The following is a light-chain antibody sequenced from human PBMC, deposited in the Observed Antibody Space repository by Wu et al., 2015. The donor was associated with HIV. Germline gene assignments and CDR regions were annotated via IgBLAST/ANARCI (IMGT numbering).Light chain of an antibody. J-gene: IGKJ1*01. CDR3: QQSYSTLWT. V-gene: IGKV1-39*01. CDR1: QSISSY. Sequence: DIQMTQSPSSPSASVGDRVTITCRASQSISSYLNWYQQKPGKAPKLRIYAASSLQSGVPSRFSGSGSGTDFTLTISSLQPEDFATYYCQQSYSTLWTFGQGTKVEIK. CDR2: AAS.